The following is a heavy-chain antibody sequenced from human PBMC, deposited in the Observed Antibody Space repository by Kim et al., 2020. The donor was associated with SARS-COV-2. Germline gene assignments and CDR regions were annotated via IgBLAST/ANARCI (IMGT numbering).Heavy chain of an antibody. CDR2: IKTDGSGT. V-gene: IGHV3-74*01. D-gene: IGHD6-13*01. Sequence: GGSLRLSCEASGFNFRSYWMNWVRQGPGKGLVWVSRIKTDGSGTHYADSVKGRLTISRDNAKNTLHLQLNSLGVEDTAIYYCARGSFQQGFDPWGQGTLVTVSS. CDR1: GFNFRSYW. CDR3: ARGSFQQGFDP. J-gene: IGHJ5*02.